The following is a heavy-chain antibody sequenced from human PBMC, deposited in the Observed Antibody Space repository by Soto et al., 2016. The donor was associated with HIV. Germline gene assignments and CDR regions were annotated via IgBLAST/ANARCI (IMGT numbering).Heavy chain of an antibody. Sequence: EVQLVETGGGLVRPGGSLRLSCAASGFTVDSTYMNRVRQAPGKGLEWVSVILSGTNTYYADSVKGRFTISRDNSKNTLYLHMNNLRADDTATYFCATGDYGLNVWGQGTTVTVSS. V-gene: IGHV3-53*02. J-gene: IGHJ6*02. CDR1: GFTVDSTY. CDR3: ATGDYGLNV. CDR2: ILSGTNT. D-gene: IGHD3-10*01.